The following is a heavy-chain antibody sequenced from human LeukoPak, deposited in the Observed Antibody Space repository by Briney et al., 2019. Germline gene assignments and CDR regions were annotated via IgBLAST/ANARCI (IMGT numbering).Heavy chain of an antibody. J-gene: IGHJ3*02. V-gene: IGHV3-11*03. Sequence: PGGSLRLSCGASGFSFSDYYMNWVRRAPGKGLEWVSYVSDSGSNTKYADSVKGRFTISRDNAKNSLYLQMNSLRAEDTAVYYCAAAAGYRFDIWGQGTMVTVSS. D-gene: IGHD6-25*01. CDR1: GFSFSDYY. CDR3: AAAAGYRFDI. CDR2: VSDSGSNT.